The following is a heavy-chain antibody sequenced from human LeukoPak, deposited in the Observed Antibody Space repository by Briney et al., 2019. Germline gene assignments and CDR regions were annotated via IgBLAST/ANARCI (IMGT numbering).Heavy chain of an antibody. CDR3: ARQMYRVLRYLIFDY. J-gene: IGHJ4*02. V-gene: IGHV4-39*01. CDR1: GGSVSSSGFY. D-gene: IGHD3-9*01. CDR2: FSYSGSM. Sequence: SETLSLTCTVSGGSVSSSGFYWGWIRQPPGKGLEWIGSFSYSGSMYYNPSLKSRVTISVGTSNNQFSLKLSSVTAADTAVYYCARQMYRVLRYLIFDYWGQGTLVTVSS.